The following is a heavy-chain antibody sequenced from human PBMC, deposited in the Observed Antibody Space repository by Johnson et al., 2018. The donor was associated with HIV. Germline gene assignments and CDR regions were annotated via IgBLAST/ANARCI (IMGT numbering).Heavy chain of an antibody. J-gene: IGHJ3*02. Sequence: QVQLVESGGGVVQPGRSLRLSCAASGFTFSSYAMHWVRQAPGKGLEWVAVISYDGSNKYYADSVKGRFTISRDNYTNTLYLQMNSLRAEDTALYYCARDTTMIVVSDAFDIWGQGTMVTVSS. CDR2: ISYDGSNK. CDR3: ARDTTMIVVSDAFDI. V-gene: IGHV3-30-3*01. D-gene: IGHD3-22*01. CDR1: GFTFSSYA.